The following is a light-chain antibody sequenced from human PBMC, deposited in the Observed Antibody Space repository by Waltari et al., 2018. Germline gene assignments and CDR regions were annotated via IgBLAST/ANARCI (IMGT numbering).Light chain of an antibody. CDR1: GSDVGASTY. J-gene: IGLJ1*01. V-gene: IGLV2-14*01. Sequence: QSALTRPASVSGSPGQSITISCIGTGSDVGASTYVSWPQQLPGKAPKVMIYGVNNRPSGVSNRCSGSKSGNTASLIISGLQADDEADYYCSSYTSNGTLVFGTGTKVTVV. CDR2: GVN. CDR3: SSYTSNGTLV.